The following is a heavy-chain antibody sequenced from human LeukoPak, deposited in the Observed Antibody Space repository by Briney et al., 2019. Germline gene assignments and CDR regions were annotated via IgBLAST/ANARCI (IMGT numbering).Heavy chain of an antibody. CDR2: ISGSGGST. V-gene: IGHV3-23*01. CDR3: AKDMGFILALRGADFDY. CDR1: GFTFSSYA. Sequence: PGGSLRLSCAASGFTFSSYAMSWVRQAPGKGLEWVSAISGSGGSTYYADSVKGRFTTSRDNSKNTLYLQMNSPRAEDTAVYYCAKDMGFILALRGADFDYWGQGTLVTVSS. D-gene: IGHD3-10*01. J-gene: IGHJ4*02.